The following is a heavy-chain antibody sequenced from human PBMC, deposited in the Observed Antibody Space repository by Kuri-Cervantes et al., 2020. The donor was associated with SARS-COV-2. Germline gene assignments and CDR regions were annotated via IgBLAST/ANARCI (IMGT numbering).Heavy chain of an antibody. Sequence: SCTVSGGSISSGGYYWSWIRQHPGKGLEWIGYIYYSGSTYYNPSLKSRVTISVDTSKNQFSLKLSSVTAADTAVYYCARGGRRGDYYDSSGYKYYFDYWGQGTLVTVSS. CDR2: IYYSGST. CDR3: ARGGRRGDYYDSSGYKYYFDY. V-gene: IGHV4-31*02. D-gene: IGHD3-22*01. CDR1: GGSISSGGYY. J-gene: IGHJ4*02.